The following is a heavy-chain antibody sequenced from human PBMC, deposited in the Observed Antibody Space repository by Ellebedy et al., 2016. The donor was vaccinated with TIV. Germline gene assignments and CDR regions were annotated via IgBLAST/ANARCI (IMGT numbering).Heavy chain of an antibody. J-gene: IGHJ4*02. Sequence: AASVKVSCKASGYTFTTYSISWVRQAPGQGLEWMGWININTRNPMYAQGFTGRFVFSLDTSVSTAYLEISSLKPEDTGVYYCARSRSSTWYIGDYWGQGTLVTVSS. D-gene: IGHD6-13*01. V-gene: IGHV7-4-1*02. CDR1: GYTFTTYS. CDR3: ARSRSSTWYIGDY. CDR2: ININTRNP.